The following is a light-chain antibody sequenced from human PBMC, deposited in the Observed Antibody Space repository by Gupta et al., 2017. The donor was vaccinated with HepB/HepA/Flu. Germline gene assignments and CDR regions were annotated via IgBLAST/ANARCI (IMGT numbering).Light chain of an antibody. CDR1: SGHSSYA. V-gene: IGLV4-69*01. J-gene: IGLJ3*02. CDR3: QTWGTGV. CDR2: LNSDGSH. Sequence: QLVLTQSPSASASLGASVKLPCTLSSGHSSYAIAWHQQQPEKGPRYLMKLNSDGSHSKGDGIPDRFSGSSSGAERYLTISSLQSEDEADYYCQTWGTGVFGGGTKLTVL.